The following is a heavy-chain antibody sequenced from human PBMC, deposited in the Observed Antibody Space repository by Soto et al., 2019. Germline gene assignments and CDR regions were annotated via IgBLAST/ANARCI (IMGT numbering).Heavy chain of an antibody. CDR2: INPNSGGT. Sequence: ASVKVSCKASGYTFTGYYMHWVRQAPGQGLEWMGWINPNSGGTNYAQKFQGWVTMTRDTSISTAYMELSRLRSDDTAVYYCASALTGYYSEFDYWGQGTLVTVSS. CDR1: GYTFTGYY. V-gene: IGHV1-2*04. CDR3: ASALTGYYSEFDY. J-gene: IGHJ4*02. D-gene: IGHD3-9*01.